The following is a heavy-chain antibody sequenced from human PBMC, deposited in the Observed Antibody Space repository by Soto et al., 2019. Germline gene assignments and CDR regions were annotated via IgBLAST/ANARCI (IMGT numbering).Heavy chain of an antibody. J-gene: IGHJ6*02. CDR1: GGTFSSYA. CDR2: IIPIFGTA. Sequence: SVKVSCKASGGTFSSYAISWVRQAPGQGLEWMGGIIPIFGTANYAQKFQGRVTITADESTSTAYMELSSLRSEDTAVYYCARCLRRGSKLGYCTNGVCYYYYGMDVCGQRTTVTVSS. D-gene: IGHD2-8*01. V-gene: IGHV1-69*13. CDR3: ARCLRRGSKLGYCTNGVCYYYYGMDV.